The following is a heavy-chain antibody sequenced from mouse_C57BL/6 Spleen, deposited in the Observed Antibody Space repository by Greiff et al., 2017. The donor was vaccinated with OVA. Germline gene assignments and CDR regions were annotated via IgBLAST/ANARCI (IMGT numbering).Heavy chain of an antibody. CDR1: GYTFTDYY. J-gene: IGHJ2*01. V-gene: IGHV1-19*01. D-gene: IGHD1-1*01. Sequence: VQLQQSGPVLVKPGASVKMSCKASGYTFTDYYMNWVKQSHGKSLEWIGVINPYNGGTSYNQKFKGKATLTVDKSSSTAYMELNSLTSEDSAVYYCARGGFYGPPVDYWGQGTTLTVSS. CDR2: INPYNGGT. CDR3: ARGGFYGPPVDY.